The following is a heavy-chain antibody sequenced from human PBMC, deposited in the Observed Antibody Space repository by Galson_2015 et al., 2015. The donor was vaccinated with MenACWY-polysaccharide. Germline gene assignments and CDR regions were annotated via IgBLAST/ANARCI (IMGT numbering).Heavy chain of an antibody. CDR2: ISSSSSTI. Sequence: SLRLSCAASGFTFSSYSMNWVRQAPGKGLEWVSYISSSSSTIYYADSVKGRFTISRDNAKNSLYLQMNSLRAEDTAVYYCARDLRENFRSYGYFDYWGQGTLVTVSS. J-gene: IGHJ4*02. CDR1: GFTFSSYS. CDR3: ARDLRENFRSYGYFDY. V-gene: IGHV3-48*01. D-gene: IGHD1-26*01.